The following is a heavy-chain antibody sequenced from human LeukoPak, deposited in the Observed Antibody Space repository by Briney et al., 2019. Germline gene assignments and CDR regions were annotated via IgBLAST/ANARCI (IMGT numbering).Heavy chain of an antibody. CDR3: ARAGEGYYDSSGYYYDFDY. J-gene: IGHJ4*02. CDR1: GGTFSSYA. CDR2: INPIFGTA. V-gene: IGHV1-69*13. Sequence: GASVKASCKASGGTFSSYAISWVRQAPGQGLEWMGGINPIFGTANYAQKFQGRVTITADESTSTAYMELSSLRSEDTAVYYCARAGEGYYDSSGYYYDFDYWGQGTLVTVSS. D-gene: IGHD3-22*01.